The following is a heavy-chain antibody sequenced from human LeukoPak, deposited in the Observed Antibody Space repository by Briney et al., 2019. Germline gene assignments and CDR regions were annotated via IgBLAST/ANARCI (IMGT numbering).Heavy chain of an antibody. D-gene: IGHD6-19*01. Sequence: SETLSLTCAVSGVAVTSGNYYWGWIRQPPGKGLEWTGHIYYTGSTSYNPSLMSRVTMSVGAPKNQLSLKVRSVTAADTAVYYCAREEVTSAWFPFDFWGQGALVTVSS. J-gene: IGHJ4*02. CDR2: IYYTGST. CDR1: GVAVTSGNYY. CDR3: AREEVTSAWFPFDF. V-gene: IGHV4-61*01.